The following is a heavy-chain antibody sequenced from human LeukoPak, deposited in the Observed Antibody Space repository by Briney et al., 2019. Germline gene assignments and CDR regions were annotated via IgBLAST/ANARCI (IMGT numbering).Heavy chain of an antibody. Sequence: SETLSLTCAVSGGSISSDNWWSWVRQTPGKGLEWIGEINHSGSTSYNPSLKSRVTISVDTSKNQFSLKLSSVTAADTAVYYCARGAVAGNWFDPWGQGTLVTVSS. CDR1: GGSISSDNW. CDR3: ARGAVAGNWFDP. J-gene: IGHJ5*02. V-gene: IGHV4-4*02. CDR2: INHSGST. D-gene: IGHD6-19*01.